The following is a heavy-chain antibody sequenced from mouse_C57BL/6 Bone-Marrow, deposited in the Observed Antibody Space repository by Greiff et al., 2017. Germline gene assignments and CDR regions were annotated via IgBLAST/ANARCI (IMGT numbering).Heavy chain of an antibody. J-gene: IGHJ1*03. Sequence: EVQLVESGGGLVKPGGSLQLSCAASGFTFSSYAMSWVRQTPEKRLECVATISDGGSYTYYPDNVKGRFTISRDNAKNNLYLQMSHLKSEDTAMYYCARDPLYYYGSSYGYFDVWGTGTTVTGSS. V-gene: IGHV5-4*01. CDR3: ARDPLYYYGSSYGYFDV. D-gene: IGHD1-1*01. CDR2: ISDGGSYT. CDR1: GFTFSSYA.